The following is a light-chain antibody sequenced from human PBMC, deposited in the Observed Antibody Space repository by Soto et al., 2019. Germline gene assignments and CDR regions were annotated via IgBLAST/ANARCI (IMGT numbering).Light chain of an antibody. CDR1: QSVSNNY. J-gene: IGKJ2*01. Sequence: EVVLTQSPGTLSLSPGERATVSCRASQSVSNNYVAWYQQKPCQAPRLLIFGSSDRATGIPDTFSGSGSGTDFTLTISRLERDDFAVYFCQQYGSSPPHTFGQGTNLEIK. V-gene: IGKV3-20*01. CDR3: QQYGSSPPHT. CDR2: GSS.